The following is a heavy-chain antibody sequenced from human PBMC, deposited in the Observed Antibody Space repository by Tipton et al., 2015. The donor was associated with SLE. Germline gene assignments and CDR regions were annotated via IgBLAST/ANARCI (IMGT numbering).Heavy chain of an antibody. J-gene: IGHJ4*02. CDR1: SYSIYNGFY. CDR3: ARRGAKYRWFDY. D-gene: IGHD2-8*02. V-gene: IGHV4-38-2*02. Sequence: TLSLTCTVSSYSIYNGFYWGWIRQSPGKGLEWIGSIYRSGTAYYNPSLKSRVTMSVDTSKNQFSLKLTSVTAADTAVYYCARRGAKYRWFDYWGKGTLVTVSS. CDR2: IYRSGTA.